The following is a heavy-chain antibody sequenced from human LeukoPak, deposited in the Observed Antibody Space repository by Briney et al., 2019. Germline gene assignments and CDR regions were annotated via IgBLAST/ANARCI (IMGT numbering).Heavy chain of an antibody. D-gene: IGHD2-8*01. J-gene: IGHJ4*02. CDR3: ARDGRGNGDY. Sequence: GGSLRLSCAASGFTFDYYAMHWVRQAPGKGLEWVSGISWNSGSIGYADSVKGRFTISRDNAKNTLYLQMNSLRAEDTAVYYCARDGRGNGDYWGQGTLVTVSS. CDR2: ISWNSGSI. CDR1: GFTFDYYA. V-gene: IGHV3-9*01.